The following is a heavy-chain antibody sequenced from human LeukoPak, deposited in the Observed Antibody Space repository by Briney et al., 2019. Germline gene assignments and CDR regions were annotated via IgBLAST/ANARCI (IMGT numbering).Heavy chain of an antibody. D-gene: IGHD3-22*01. CDR1: GGSISNYY. V-gene: IGHV4-59*01. CDR3: ARDVSRDYYDSSGLFDY. CDR2: IYYSGST. J-gene: IGHJ4*02. Sequence: PSETLSLTCTVSGGSISNYYWSWIRQPPGKGLEWIGYIYYSGSTNYNPSLKSRVTISVDTSKNQFSLKLSSVTAADTAVYYCARDVSRDYYDSSGLFDYWGQGTLVTVSS.